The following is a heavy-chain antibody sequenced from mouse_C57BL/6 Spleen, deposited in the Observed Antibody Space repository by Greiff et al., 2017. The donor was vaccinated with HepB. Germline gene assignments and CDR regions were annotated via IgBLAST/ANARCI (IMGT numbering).Heavy chain of an antibody. V-gene: IGHV3-6*01. CDR1: GYSITSGYY. D-gene: IGHD1-1*01. Sequence: EVKLVESGPGLVKPSQSLSLTCSVTGYSITSGYYWNWIRQFPGNKLEWMGYISYDGSNNYNPSLKNRISITRDTSKNQFFLKLNSVTTEDTATYYCAIYYYGSSYCFDYWGQGTTLTVSS. CDR2: ISYDGSN. J-gene: IGHJ2*01. CDR3: AIYYYGSSYCFDY.